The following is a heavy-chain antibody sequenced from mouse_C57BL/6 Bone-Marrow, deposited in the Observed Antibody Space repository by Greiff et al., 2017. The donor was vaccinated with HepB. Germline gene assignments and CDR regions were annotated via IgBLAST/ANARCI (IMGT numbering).Heavy chain of an antibody. V-gene: IGHV1-59*01. D-gene: IGHD2-5*01. J-gene: IGHJ2*01. Sequence: QVQLQQSGAELVRPGTSVKLSCKASGYTFTSYWMHWVKQRPGQGLEWIGVIDPSDSYTNYNQKFKGKATLTVDTSSSTAYMQLSSLTSEDSAVYYCARRYYYSTHPYYFDYWGQGTTLPVSS. CDR2: IDPSDSYT. CDR1: GYTFTSYW. CDR3: ARRYYYSTHPYYFDY.